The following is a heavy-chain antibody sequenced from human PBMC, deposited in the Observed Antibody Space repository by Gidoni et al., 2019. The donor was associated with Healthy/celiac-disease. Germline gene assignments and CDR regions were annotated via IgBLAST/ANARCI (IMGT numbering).Heavy chain of an antibody. D-gene: IGHD3-22*01. J-gene: IGHJ4*02. CDR2: INHSGSP. Sequence: QVQLQQWGAGLLKPSETLPLTCAVDGGSFSGYYWSWIRQPPGKGLEWIGKINHSGSPNYNPSLKSRVTISVDTSKHQFSLKLSSVTAADTAVYYCARGGGYYDSSGYYLNWGQGTLVTVSS. CDR3: ARGGGYYDSSGYYLN. CDR1: GGSFSGYY. V-gene: IGHV4-34*01.